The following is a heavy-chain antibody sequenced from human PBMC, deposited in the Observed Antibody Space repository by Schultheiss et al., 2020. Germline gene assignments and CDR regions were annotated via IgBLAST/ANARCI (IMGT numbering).Heavy chain of an antibody. CDR2: IYYSGST. D-gene: IGHD6-19*01. Sequence: SETLSLTCTVSGGSISSYYWSWIRQPPGKGLEWIGYIYYSGSTNYNPSLKSRVTISVDTSKNQFSLKLSSVTAADTAVYYCARDLSGRIAVDKNQAFDIWGQGTMVTV. V-gene: IGHV4-59*12. J-gene: IGHJ3*02. CDR3: ARDLSGRIAVDKNQAFDI. CDR1: GGSISSYY.